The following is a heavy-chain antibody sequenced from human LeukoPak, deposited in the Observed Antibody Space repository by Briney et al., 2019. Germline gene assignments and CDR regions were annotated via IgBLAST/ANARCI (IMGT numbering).Heavy chain of an antibody. CDR1: GYTFTGYY. CDR2: INPNSGGT. J-gene: IGHJ4*02. CDR3: ARTYYDILAGYRHFDY. D-gene: IGHD3-9*01. Sequence: ASVKVSCKASGYTFTGYYMHWVRQAPGPGLEWMGRINPNSGGTNYAQKFQGRVTMTRDTSISAAYMELSRLRSDDTAVYYCARTYYDILAGYRHFDYWGQGTLVTVSS. V-gene: IGHV1-2*06.